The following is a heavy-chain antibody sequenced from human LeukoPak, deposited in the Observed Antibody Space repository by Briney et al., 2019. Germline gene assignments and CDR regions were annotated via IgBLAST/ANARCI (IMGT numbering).Heavy chain of an antibody. CDR3: ASISGYYWYYFDY. CDR1: GGSFSSGGYY. Sequence: SETLSLTCTVSGGSFSSGGYYWSWIRQHPGKGLEWIGYIYYSGSTYYNPSLKSRATISVDTSKNQFSLKLSSVTAADTAVYYCASISGYYWYYFDYWGQGTLVTVSS. J-gene: IGHJ4*02. D-gene: IGHD3-22*01. V-gene: IGHV4-31*03. CDR2: IYYSGST.